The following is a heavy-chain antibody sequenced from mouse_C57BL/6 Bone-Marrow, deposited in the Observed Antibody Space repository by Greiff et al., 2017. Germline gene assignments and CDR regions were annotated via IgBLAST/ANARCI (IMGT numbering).Heavy chain of an antibody. CDR2: IWSGGST. Sequence: VQLKQSGPGLVQPSQSLSITCTVSGFSLTSYGVHWVRQSPGKGLEWLGVIWSGGSTDYNAAFISRLSISKDNSKSQVFFKMNSLQADDTAIYYCARDMGYYGSSYFDYWGQGTTLTVSS. CDR1: GFSLTSYG. V-gene: IGHV2-2*01. J-gene: IGHJ2*01. CDR3: ARDMGYYGSSYFDY. D-gene: IGHD1-1*01.